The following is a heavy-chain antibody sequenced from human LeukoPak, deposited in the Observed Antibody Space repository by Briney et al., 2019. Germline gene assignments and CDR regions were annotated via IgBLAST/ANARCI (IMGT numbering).Heavy chain of an antibody. CDR3: ARDLRSAVGAATGDC. V-gene: IGHV1-3*04. D-gene: IGHD1-26*01. Sequence: ASVKVSCKTSGYTFSSYAVHWVRQAPGQRLEWMGWINTGNGDTKYSQKFQGRVSFTRGTSARTAYMELSSLRSEDTAVYYCARDLRSAVGAATGDCWGQGTLVTVSS. CDR1: GYTFSSYA. J-gene: IGHJ4*02. CDR2: INTGNGDT.